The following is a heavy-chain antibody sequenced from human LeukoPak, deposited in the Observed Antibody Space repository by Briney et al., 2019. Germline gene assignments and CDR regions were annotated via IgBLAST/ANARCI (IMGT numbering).Heavy chain of an antibody. J-gene: IGHJ5*02. Sequence: GESLKISCKGSGYSFTSYWIGWVRQMPGKGLEWMGIIYPGDSDTRYSPSFQGQDTISADKSISTAYLQWSSLKASDTAMYYCARKPYCSSTSCYGVYWFDPWGQGTLVTVSS. CDR2: IYPGDSDT. D-gene: IGHD2-2*01. V-gene: IGHV5-51*01. CDR3: ARKPYCSSTSCYGVYWFDP. CDR1: GYSFTSYW.